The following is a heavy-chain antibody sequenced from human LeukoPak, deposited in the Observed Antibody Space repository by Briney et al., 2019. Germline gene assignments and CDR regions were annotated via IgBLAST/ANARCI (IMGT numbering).Heavy chain of an antibody. CDR2: IIPIFGTA. J-gene: IGHJ6*03. V-gene: IGHV1-69*05. D-gene: IGHD2-2*01. CDR3: ARDLKRVPAAMTSYYYYMDV. Sequence: ASVKVSCKASGGTFSSYAISWVRQAPGQGLEWMGRIIPIFGTANYAQKFQGRVTITMDESTSTAYMELSSLRSEDTAVYYCARDLKRVPAAMTSYYYYMDVWGKGTTVTVSS. CDR1: GGTFSSYA.